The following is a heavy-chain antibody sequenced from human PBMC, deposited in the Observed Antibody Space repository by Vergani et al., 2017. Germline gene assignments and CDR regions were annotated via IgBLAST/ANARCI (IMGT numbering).Heavy chain of an antibody. J-gene: IGHJ6*02. D-gene: IGHD2-15*01. CDR1: GFTVSSNY. Sequence: EVQLVESGGGLVQPGGSLRLSCAASGFTVSSNYMSWVRQAPGKGLEWVSVIYSGGSTYYADSVKGRFTISRDNSKNTLYLQMNSLRAEDTAVYYCARDSRYCSGGSGYDPKGYYGMDVWGQGTTVTVSS. CDR2: IYSGGST. CDR3: ARDSRYCSGGSGYDPKGYYGMDV. V-gene: IGHV3-66*02.